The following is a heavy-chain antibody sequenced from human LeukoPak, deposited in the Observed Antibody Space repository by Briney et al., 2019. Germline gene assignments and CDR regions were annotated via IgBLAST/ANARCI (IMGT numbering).Heavy chain of an antibody. CDR1: GFTFSPYW. CDR2: INSDGTVT. J-gene: IGHJ1*01. CDR3: ARDRYDFTA. D-gene: IGHD3-3*01. Sequence: PGGSLRLSCEASGFTFSPYWMHWVRQAPGKGLVWVSRINSDGTVTTYADSVKGRFTISRDNARNTLFLQMKSLRAEDTAVYYCARDRYDFTAWGQGTLVTVSS. V-gene: IGHV3-74*01.